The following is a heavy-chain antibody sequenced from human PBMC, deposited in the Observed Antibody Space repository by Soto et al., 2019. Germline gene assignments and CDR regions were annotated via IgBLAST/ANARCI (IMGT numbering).Heavy chain of an antibody. CDR1: GGTLSSYA. D-gene: IGHD2-2*02. V-gene: IGHV1-69*01. Sequence: QVQLVPAGAEVKKPGSSVKVSCKANGGTLSSYASNWVRQAPGQGLEWMGGIIPIFGSANYAPKFQGRVTISADESTSTAYMEVSSLRSEDTAVYYCAGTREIPYYHGMDVWGQGTTVTVSS. CDR3: AGTREIPYYHGMDV. J-gene: IGHJ6*02. CDR2: IIPIFGSA.